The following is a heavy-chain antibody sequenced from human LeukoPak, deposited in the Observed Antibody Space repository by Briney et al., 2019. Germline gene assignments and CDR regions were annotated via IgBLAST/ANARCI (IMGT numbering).Heavy chain of an antibody. CDR1: GFTFSSYA. CDR3: AKGSSMVRGVIEILFDC. J-gene: IGHJ4*02. CDR2: ISDST. D-gene: IGHD3-10*01. Sequence: GGSLRLSCAASGFTFSSYAMNWVRQAPGKGLEWVPAISDSTYYADSVKGRFTISRDNSKNTLYLQMNSLRAEDTAVYYCAKGSSMVRGVIEILFDCWGQGNLVTVSS. V-gene: IGHV3-23*01.